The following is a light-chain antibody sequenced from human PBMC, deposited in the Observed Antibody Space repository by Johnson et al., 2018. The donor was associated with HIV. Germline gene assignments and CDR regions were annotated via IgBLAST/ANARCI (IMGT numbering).Light chain of an antibody. CDR1: SSNIGNVY. CDR2: ENN. J-gene: IGLJ1*01. CDR3: ATWDSSLSAFYV. V-gene: IGLV1-51*02. Sequence: QSVLTQPPSVSAAPGQKVTISCSGNSSNIGNVYVCWYQQLPGTAPKLLIYENNKRPSGIPDRFSGSKSGTSATLGITGLQTGDEADYYCATWDSSLSAFYVFGTGTKVTVV.